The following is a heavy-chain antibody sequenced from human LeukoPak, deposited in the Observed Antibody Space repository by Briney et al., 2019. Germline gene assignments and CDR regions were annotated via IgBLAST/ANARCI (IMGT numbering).Heavy chain of an antibody. D-gene: IGHD2-15*01. J-gene: IGHJ3*02. Sequence: PGGSLRLSCTASGFTFGDYAMSWVRQAPGKGLEWVGFIRSKAYGGTTEYAAPVKGRFTISRDDSKNTLYLQMNSLKTEDTAVYYCTTDIVVVVAATLTHAFDIWGQGTMVTVSS. CDR3: TTDIVVVVAATLTHAFDI. CDR2: IRSKAYGGTT. CDR1: GFTFGDYA. V-gene: IGHV3-49*04.